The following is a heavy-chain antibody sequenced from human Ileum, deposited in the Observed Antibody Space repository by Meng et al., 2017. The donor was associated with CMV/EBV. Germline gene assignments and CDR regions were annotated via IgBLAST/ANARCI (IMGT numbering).Heavy chain of an antibody. CDR1: GASISSDRW. V-gene: IGHV4-4*02. CDR3: GRDQGRELINH. J-gene: IGHJ4*02. Sequence: TCTGAGASISSDRWGSWVRQPPGKGLEWIGEVYNRRDTNYNPSLKSRVDISVDKSKNQFYLSLFSVTAADTAVYYCGRDQGRELINHWGQGTLVTVSS. D-gene: IGHD1-7*01. CDR2: VYNRRDT.